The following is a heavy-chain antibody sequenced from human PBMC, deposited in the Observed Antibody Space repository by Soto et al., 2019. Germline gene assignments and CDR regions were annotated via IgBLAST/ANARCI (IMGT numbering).Heavy chain of an antibody. V-gene: IGHV4-30-2*01. J-gene: IGHJ5*02. CDR3: ARGINYYDSSGDSWFDP. D-gene: IGHD3-22*01. CDR1: GGSINSGDYS. Sequence: SETLSLTCTVSGGSINSGDYSWTWIRQPPGKGLEWIGYIYHTGTTYYNMSLKSRVTISVDRSKNQFSLKLSSVTAAVTAVYYCARGINYYDSSGDSWFDPWGQGTRVTVS. CDR2: IYHTGTT.